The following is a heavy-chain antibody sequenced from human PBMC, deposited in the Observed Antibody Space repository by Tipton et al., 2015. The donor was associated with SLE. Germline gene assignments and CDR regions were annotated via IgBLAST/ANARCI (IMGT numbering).Heavy chain of an antibody. CDR3: ARGAMVEED. V-gene: IGHV4-38-2*01. CDR1: GYSISSGYY. Sequence: TLSLTCAVSGYSISSGYYWGWSRQPPGKGLEWIGSIYHSGSTYYNPSLKSRVTISVDTSKNQFSLKLSSVTAADTAVYYCARGAMVEEDWGQGTLVTVSS. D-gene: IGHD5-18*01. CDR2: IYHSGST. J-gene: IGHJ4*02.